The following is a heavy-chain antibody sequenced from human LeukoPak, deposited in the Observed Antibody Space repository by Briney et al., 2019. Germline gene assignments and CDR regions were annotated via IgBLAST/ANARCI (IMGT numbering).Heavy chain of an antibody. CDR2: IWYDGSNK. D-gene: IGHD2-21*02. CDR1: GFTSRSYG. Sequence: GRSLRLSCAASGFTSRSYGMHWVRQAPGKGLEWVAVIWYDGSNKYYADSVKGRFTISRDNSKNTLYLQMNSLRAEDTAVYYCARVPCGGDCYWVDYWGQGTLVTVSS. J-gene: IGHJ4*02. CDR3: ARVPCGGDCYWVDY. V-gene: IGHV3-33*01.